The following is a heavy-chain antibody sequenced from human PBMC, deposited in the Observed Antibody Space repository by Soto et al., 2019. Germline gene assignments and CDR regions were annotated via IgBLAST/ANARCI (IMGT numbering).Heavy chain of an antibody. Sequence: SETLSLTCTVSGCSISSYYWSLIRQPPGKGLEWIGYIYYSGSTNYNPSLKSRVTISVDTSKNQFSLKLSSVTAADTAVYYCARRRDSGYDYSYLEYYFDYWGQGTLVTVSS. CDR2: IYYSGST. CDR3: ARRRDSGYDYSYLEYYFDY. CDR1: GCSISSYY. J-gene: IGHJ4*02. D-gene: IGHD5-12*01. V-gene: IGHV4-59*08.